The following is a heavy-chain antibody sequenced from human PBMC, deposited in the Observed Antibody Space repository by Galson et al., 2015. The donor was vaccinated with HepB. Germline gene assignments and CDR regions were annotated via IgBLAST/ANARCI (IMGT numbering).Heavy chain of an antibody. J-gene: IGHJ5*02. Sequence: SLRLSCAASGFALSTYSMNWVRQAPGKGLEWVSSISSTSWSIYYADSVKGRFTISRDNAKNSLYLQMNSLRVEDTAVYYCTGDEKRRAFEVADRWGQGTLVTVSS. V-gene: IGHV3-21*01. CDR2: ISSTSWSI. CDR1: GFALSTYS. CDR3: TGDEKRRAFEVADR. D-gene: IGHD3-3*01.